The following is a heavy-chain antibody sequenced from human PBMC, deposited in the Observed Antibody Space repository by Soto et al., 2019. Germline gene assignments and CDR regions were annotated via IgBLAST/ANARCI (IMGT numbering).Heavy chain of an antibody. J-gene: IGHJ6*02. Sequence: SETLSLTCTVSGGSISCYYWSWIRQPPGRGLEWMGYIYYSGSTNYNPSLKSRVTISVDTSKNQFSLKLSSVTAADTAVYYCARDHIVVVPAAPNYYYYYGMDVWGQGTTVTVSS. CDR1: GGSISCYY. D-gene: IGHD2-2*01. CDR2: IYYSGST. CDR3: ARDHIVVVPAAPNYYYYYGMDV. V-gene: IGHV4-59*01.